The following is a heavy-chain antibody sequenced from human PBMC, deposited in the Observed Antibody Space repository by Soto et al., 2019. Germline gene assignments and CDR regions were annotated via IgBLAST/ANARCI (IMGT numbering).Heavy chain of an antibody. Sequence: TLSLTCTVSGGSISSGDYYWGWIRQPPGKGLEWIGYIYYSGSTYYNPSLKSRVTISVDTSKNQFSLKLSSVTAADTAVYYCARGGSSSWFYYFDYCGQGTLVTVSS. V-gene: IGHV4-30-4*01. CDR1: GGSISSGDYY. CDR3: ARGGSSSWFYYFDY. D-gene: IGHD6-13*01. CDR2: IYYSGST. J-gene: IGHJ4*02.